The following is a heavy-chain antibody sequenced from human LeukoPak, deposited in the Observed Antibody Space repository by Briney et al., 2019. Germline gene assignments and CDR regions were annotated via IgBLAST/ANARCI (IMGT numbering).Heavy chain of an antibody. Sequence: GGSLRLSCAASGFTFSTYAMSWVRQAPGKGLEWVSAISGSGGSTYYADSVKGRFTISRDNSKNTLYLQMNSLRAEDTAVYYCAKHGYSSGIYDAFDIWAKGQWSPSLQ. V-gene: IGHV3-23*01. J-gene: IGHJ3*02. CDR1: GFTFSTYA. D-gene: IGHD6-19*01. CDR2: ISGSGGST. CDR3: AKHGYSSGIYDAFDI.